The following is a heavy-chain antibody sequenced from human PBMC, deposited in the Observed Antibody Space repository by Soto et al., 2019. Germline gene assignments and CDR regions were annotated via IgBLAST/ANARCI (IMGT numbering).Heavy chain of an antibody. CDR2: IYYSGST. Sequence: QLQLQESGPGLVKPSETLSLTCTVSGGSISSSSYYWGWIRQPPGKGLEWIGSIYYSGSTYYNPSLKSRVTISVGPSKNQFSLKLSSVTAAGTAVYYCATQSIPGGYGMDVWGQGTTVTVSS. V-gene: IGHV4-39*01. CDR3: ATQSIPGGYGMDV. CDR1: GGSISSSSYY. D-gene: IGHD2-21*01. J-gene: IGHJ6*02.